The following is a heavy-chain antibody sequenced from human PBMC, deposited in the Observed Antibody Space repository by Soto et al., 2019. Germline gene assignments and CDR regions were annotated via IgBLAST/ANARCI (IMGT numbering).Heavy chain of an antibody. CDR2: IIPLFGTA. CDR3: ARSQDSSGYWNNCFDP. V-gene: IGHV1-69*01. J-gene: IGHJ5*02. CDR1: GGTFSTYT. D-gene: IGHD3-22*01. Sequence: QVQLVQSGTEVKKPGSSVKVSCKASGGTFSTYTITWVRQAPGQGLEWMGGIIPLFGTANYAQKFQGRVTITADESTSTVYMELSSLRSEDTAVYYCARSQDSSGYWNNCFDPWGQGTLVTVSS.